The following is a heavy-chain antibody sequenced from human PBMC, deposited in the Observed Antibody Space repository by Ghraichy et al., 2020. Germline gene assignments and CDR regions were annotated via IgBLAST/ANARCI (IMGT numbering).Heavy chain of an antibody. Sequence: GGSLRLSCTASGFTFNNAWVTWVRQAPGKGLEWIGRIKSKADGGTTDYGAPVKGRFTISRDDSKNTVYLQMNSLRTEDTAVYYCGRLGAFDYWGKGTLVTLSS. CDR2: IKSKADGGTT. J-gene: IGHJ4*02. D-gene: IGHD3-9*01. CDR1: GFTFNNAW. V-gene: IGHV3-15*01. CDR3: GRLGAFDY.